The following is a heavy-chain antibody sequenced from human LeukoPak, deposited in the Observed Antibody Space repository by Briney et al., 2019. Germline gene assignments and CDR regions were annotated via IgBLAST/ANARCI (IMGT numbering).Heavy chain of an antibody. CDR3: AKETSAYYYGELGS. V-gene: IGHV3-23*01. CDR1: GFTFSSYA. CDR2: ISGRGDTT. J-gene: IGHJ4*02. D-gene: IGHD3-22*01. Sequence: GGSLRLSCAASGFTFSSYAMSWVRQAPGKGLEWVSGISGRGDTTYYADSVKGRFTISRDNSKKTLDLQMNSLRAGDAAIYYCAKETSAYYYGELGSWGQGTLVTVSS.